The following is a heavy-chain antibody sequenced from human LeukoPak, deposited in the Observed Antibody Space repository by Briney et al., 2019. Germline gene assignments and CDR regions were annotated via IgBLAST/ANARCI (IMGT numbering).Heavy chain of an antibody. Sequence: AAPVKVSCKASGYTFTGYYMHWVRQAPGQGLEWMGWINPNSGGTNYAQKFQGRVTMTRDTSISTAYMELSRLRSDDTAVYYCASGGIAAAGASDYWGQGTLVTVSS. V-gene: IGHV1-2*02. D-gene: IGHD6-13*01. J-gene: IGHJ4*02. CDR1: GYTFTGYY. CDR2: INPNSGGT. CDR3: ASGGIAAAGASDY.